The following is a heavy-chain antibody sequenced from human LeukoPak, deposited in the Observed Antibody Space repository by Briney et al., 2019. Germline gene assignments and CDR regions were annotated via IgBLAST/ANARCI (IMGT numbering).Heavy chain of an antibody. D-gene: IGHD3-16*01. CDR1: GGSFSGYY. V-gene: IGHV4-34*01. Sequence: SETLSLTCAVYGGSFSGYYWSWIRQPPGKGLEWIGEINHSGSTNYNPSLKSRVTISVDTSKNQFSLKLSSVPAADTAVYYCASLSSSSLRLDYWGQGTLVTVSS. CDR3: ASLSSSSLRLDY. J-gene: IGHJ4*02. CDR2: INHSGST.